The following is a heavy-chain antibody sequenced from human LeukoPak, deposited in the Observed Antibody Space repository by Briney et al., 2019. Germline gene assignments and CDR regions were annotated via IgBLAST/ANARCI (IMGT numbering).Heavy chain of an antibody. Sequence: PSETLSLTCAVYGGSFSGYYWSWIRQPPGKGLEWIGEINHSGSTNYNPSLKSRVTISVDTSKNQFSLKLSSVTAADTAVYYCARGQGLQGAFDIWGQGTMVTVSS. D-gene: IGHD4-11*01. CDR3: ARGQGLQGAFDI. CDR1: GGSFSGYY. CDR2: INHSGST. J-gene: IGHJ3*02. V-gene: IGHV4-34*01.